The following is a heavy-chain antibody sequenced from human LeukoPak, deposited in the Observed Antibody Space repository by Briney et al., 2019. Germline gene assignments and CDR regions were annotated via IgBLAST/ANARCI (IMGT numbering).Heavy chain of an antibody. D-gene: IGHD5-12*01. J-gene: IGHJ4*02. Sequence: SETLSLTCTVSGGSISSYYWRWIRQPPGKGLEWIGYIYYSGSTNYNPSLKSRVTISIDTSKNQFSLKLSSVTAADTAVYYCAREYSGYVGGFDYWGQGTLVTVSS. CDR1: GGSISSYY. V-gene: IGHV4-59*01. CDR3: AREYSGYVGGFDY. CDR2: IYYSGST.